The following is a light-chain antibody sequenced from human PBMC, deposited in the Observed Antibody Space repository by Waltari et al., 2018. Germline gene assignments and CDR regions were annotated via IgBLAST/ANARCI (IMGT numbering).Light chain of an antibody. Sequence: QSALAQPRSMSGSPGQSVAISCTGTSSDVGGYNFFSWYQQHPDKAPKLIIYDVNKRPSGVPDRFSGSKSGNTASLTISGLQSDDEADYYCMIFHGNAWVFGGGTKLTVL. CDR1: SSDVGGYNF. CDR2: DVN. CDR3: MIFHGNAWV. J-gene: IGLJ3*02. V-gene: IGLV2-11*01.